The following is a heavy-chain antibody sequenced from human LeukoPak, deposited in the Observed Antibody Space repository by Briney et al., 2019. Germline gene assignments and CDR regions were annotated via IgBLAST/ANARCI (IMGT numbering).Heavy chain of an antibody. J-gene: IGHJ3*02. CDR3: ARDVASSGRPDAFDI. Sequence: GASVKVSCKASGYTFTSYGISWVRQAPGQGLEWMGWISAYNGNTNYAQKLQGRVTMTTDTSTSTAYMELRSLRSDDTAVYYCARDVASSGRPDAFDIWGQGTMVTVSS. CDR2: ISAYNGNT. V-gene: IGHV1-18*01. CDR1: GYTFTSYG. D-gene: IGHD6-19*01.